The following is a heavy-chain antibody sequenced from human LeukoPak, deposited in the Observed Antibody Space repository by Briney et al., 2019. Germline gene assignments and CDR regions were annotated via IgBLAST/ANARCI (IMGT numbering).Heavy chain of an antibody. J-gene: IGHJ4*02. CDR3: ARTYSSGWYDY. V-gene: IGHV1-46*01. Sequence: GASVKVSCKASGYTFTSYYMHWVRQAPGQGLEWMGIINPSGGSTSYAQKFQGRVTMTRDTSTSTVYMELSSLRSEDTAMYYCARTYSSGWYDYWGQGTLVTVSS. CDR2: INPSGGST. D-gene: IGHD6-19*01. CDR1: GYTFTSYY.